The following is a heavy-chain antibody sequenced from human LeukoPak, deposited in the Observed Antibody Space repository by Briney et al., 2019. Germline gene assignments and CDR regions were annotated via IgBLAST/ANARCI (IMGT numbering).Heavy chain of an antibody. CDR1: GYTFTSYY. Sequence: ASVKVSCKASGYTFTSYYMHWVRQARGQGLDWMGIINPSGGSTSYAQQFQGRVNMTRDMSTRTVYTELNSLRPEHTAVYCCARGDLYSPMRPDHRFDPWGQGTLVTVSS. J-gene: IGHJ5*02. D-gene: IGHD6-13*01. CDR3: ARGDLYSPMRPDHRFDP. V-gene: IGHV1-46*01. CDR2: INPSGGST.